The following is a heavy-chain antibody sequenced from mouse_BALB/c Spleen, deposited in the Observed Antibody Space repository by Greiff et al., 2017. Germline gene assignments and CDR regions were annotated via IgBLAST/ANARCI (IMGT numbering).Heavy chain of an antibody. V-gene: IGHV1-69*02. CDR3: TRDYYGPFAY. D-gene: IGHD1-2*01. CDR2: IYPSDSYT. J-gene: IGHJ3*01. Sequence: QVQLQQPGAELVRPGASVKLSCKASGYTFTSYWINWVKQRPGQGLEWIGNIYPSDSYTNYNQKFKDKATLTVDKSSSTAYMQLSSPASEDSAVYYCTRDYYGPFAYWGQGTLVTVSA. CDR1: GYTFTSYW.